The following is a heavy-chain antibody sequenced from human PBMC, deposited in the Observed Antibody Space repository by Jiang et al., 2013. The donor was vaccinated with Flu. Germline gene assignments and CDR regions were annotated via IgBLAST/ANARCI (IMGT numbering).Heavy chain of an antibody. Sequence: VESGGGLVKPGGSLRLSCEASGITLSNAWMNWVRQAPGKGLEWVGRIKSKTDGGTRDHAASVKGRFTISRDDSKNTLSLQMNSLKTEDTAVYYCTTDRYCTSTSCRDYWGQGTLVTVSS. CDR2: IKSKTDGGTR. CDR3: TTDRYCTSTSCRDY. J-gene: IGHJ4*02. CDR1: GITLSNAW. V-gene: IGHV3-15*01. D-gene: IGHD2-2*01.